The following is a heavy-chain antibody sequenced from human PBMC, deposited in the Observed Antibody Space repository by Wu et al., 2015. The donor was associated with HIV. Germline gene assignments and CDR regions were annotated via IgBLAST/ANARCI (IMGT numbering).Heavy chain of an antibody. J-gene: IGHJ4*02. CDR1: GYSFSAYY. D-gene: IGHD5-24*01. V-gene: IGHV1-2*02. CDR2: IIPSSGDT. Sequence: QGHLVQSGPEVKSPGASVKVSCKASGYSFSAYYMHWVRQAPGQGLEYLGWIIPSSGDTRYAQNFQGRVTMTRDTSINTVYMELTRVKSDDTAVYYCAGYGRGHNWLYYWGQGTLVTVSS. CDR3: AGYGRGHNWLYY.